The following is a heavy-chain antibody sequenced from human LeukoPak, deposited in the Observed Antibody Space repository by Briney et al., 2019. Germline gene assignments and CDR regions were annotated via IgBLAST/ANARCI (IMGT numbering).Heavy chain of an antibody. Sequence: SETLSLTCTVSGGSISSYYWSWIRQPPGKGLEWIGYIYYSGSTNYNPSLKSRVTISVDTSKNQFSLKLSSVTAADTAVYYCARGGVWFVLDAFDIWGQGTMVTVSS. D-gene: IGHD3-10*01. V-gene: IGHV4-59*01. CDR3: ARGGVWFVLDAFDI. J-gene: IGHJ3*02. CDR2: IYYSGST. CDR1: GGSISSYY.